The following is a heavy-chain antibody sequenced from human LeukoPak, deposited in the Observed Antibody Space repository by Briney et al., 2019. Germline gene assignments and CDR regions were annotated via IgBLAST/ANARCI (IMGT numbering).Heavy chain of an antibody. CDR1: GGSFSGYY. J-gene: IGHJ5*02. Sequence: SETLSLTCAVHGGSFSGYYWSWIRQPPGKGLECIGEINHSGSTNYNPCLKSRVTISVDTSKNQFSLKLSSVTAADTAVYYCARRPYASPPLRNWFDPWGQGTLVTVSS. D-gene: IGHD2-2*01. CDR3: ARRPYASPPLRNWFDP. CDR2: INHSGST. V-gene: IGHV4-34*01.